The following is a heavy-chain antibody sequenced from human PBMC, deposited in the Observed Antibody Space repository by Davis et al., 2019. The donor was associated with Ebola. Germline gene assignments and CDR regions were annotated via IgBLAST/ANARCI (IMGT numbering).Heavy chain of an antibody. Sequence: GESLKISCADSVITFSSYAMTWVRQAPGKGLEWVSAISGSGGNTYYADSVKGRFTISRDNSKKTMYLQMNSLRGEDTAVYYCARAQFPTTSDHWGQGTLVTASS. CDR3: ARAQFPTTSDH. J-gene: IGHJ4*02. CDR1: VITFSSYA. V-gene: IGHV3-23*01. D-gene: IGHD1-1*01. CDR2: ISGSGGNT.